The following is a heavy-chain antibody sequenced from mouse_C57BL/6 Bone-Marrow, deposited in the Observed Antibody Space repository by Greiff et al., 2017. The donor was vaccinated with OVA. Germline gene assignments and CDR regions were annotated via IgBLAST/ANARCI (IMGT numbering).Heavy chain of an antibody. CDR2: IDPEDGDT. CDR1: GFNIKDYY. Sequence: EVKLQESGAELVRPGASVKLSCTASGFNIKDYYMHWVKQRPEQGLEWIGRIDPEDGDTEYAPKFQGKATMTADTSSKTAYLPPSSLTSVDTAAYYCTPDSTGFLLLDYWGQGTTLTVAS. D-gene: IGHD3-2*02. J-gene: IGHJ2*01. CDR3: TPDSTGFLLLDY. V-gene: IGHV14-1*01.